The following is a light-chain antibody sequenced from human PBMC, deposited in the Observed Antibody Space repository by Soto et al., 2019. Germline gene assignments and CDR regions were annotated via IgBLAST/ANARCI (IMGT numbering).Light chain of an antibody. Sequence: QSALAQPASVSGSPGQSITISCTGTSSDVGSYNLVSWYQHHPGKAPKLMIYDVAKRPSGVSDRFSGSKSGNTASLTISGLQAEDEADYYCCSYAGTTTYYVFGTGTRSPS. V-gene: IGLV2-23*02. CDR1: SSDVGSYNL. CDR2: DVA. J-gene: IGLJ1*01. CDR3: CSYAGTTTYYV.